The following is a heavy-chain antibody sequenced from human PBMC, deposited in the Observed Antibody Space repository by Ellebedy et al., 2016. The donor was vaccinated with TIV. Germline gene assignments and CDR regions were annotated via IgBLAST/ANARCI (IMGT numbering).Heavy chain of an antibody. D-gene: IGHD5-18*01. J-gene: IGHJ4*02. CDR1: GFSFSTGGMG. Sequence: SGPTLVKPAQTLTLTCTFSGFSFSTGGMGVGWIRQPPGKALEWLARIDWIEDTYYTTSLQTRLTIPKDRSRNQVVLIMTDMSADDPGKYFFARAESEYSYGLDSWGQGTLVTVSS. CDR2: IDWIEDT. CDR3: ARAESEYSYGLDS. V-gene: IGHV2-70*11.